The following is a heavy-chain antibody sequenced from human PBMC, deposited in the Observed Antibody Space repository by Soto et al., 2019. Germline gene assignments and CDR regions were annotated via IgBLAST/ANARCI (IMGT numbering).Heavy chain of an antibody. CDR2: IYYSEST. V-gene: IGHV4-61*01. J-gene: IGHJ6*01. Sequence: SETLSLTCTVSGGSVSSGSYYWSWIRQPPGKGLEWSGYIYYSESTNYNPSLKSRVTISVDTSKNQFSLKLSSVTAADTAVYYCARDPGIEAAGEPYYYYGMDVWGQGTTVTVSS. CDR3: ARDPGIEAAGEPYYYYGMDV. D-gene: IGHD6-13*01. CDR1: GGSVSSGSYY.